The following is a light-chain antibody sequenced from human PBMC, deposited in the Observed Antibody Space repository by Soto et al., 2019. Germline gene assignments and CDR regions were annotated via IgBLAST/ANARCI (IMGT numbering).Light chain of an antibody. Sequence: DIQMTQSPSTLSASVGDRVTITCRASQSISSWLAWYQQKPGKAPKLLIYKASSLESGVPSRFSGSGSGTEFTLTISSLQSEDLAVYYCQQYNNWPETFGQGTKVDIK. J-gene: IGKJ1*01. CDR3: QQYNNWPET. CDR1: QSISSW. CDR2: KAS. V-gene: IGKV1-5*03.